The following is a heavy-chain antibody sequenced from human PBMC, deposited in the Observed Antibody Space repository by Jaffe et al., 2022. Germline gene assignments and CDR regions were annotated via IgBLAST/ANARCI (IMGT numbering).Heavy chain of an antibody. J-gene: IGHJ4*02. CDR3: AHRLNYYGSGSHRGGYYFDY. CDR2: IYWDDDK. CDR1: GFSLSTSGVG. D-gene: IGHD3-10*01. V-gene: IGHV2-5*02. Sequence: QITLKESGPTLVKPTQTLTLTCTFSGFSLSTSGVGVGWIRQPPGKALEWLALIYWDDDKRYSPSLKSRLTITKDTSKNQVVLTMTNMDPVDTATYYCAHRLNYYGSGSHRGGYYFDYWGQGTLVTVSS.